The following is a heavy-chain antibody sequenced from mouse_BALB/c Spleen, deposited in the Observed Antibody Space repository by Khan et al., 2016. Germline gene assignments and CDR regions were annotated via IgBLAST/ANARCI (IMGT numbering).Heavy chain of an antibody. J-gene: IGHJ3*01. CDR1: GFDFRRYW. D-gene: IGHD1-1*01. Sequence: EVKLLESGGGLVQPGGYLKLSCAASGFDFRRYWMSWVRQAPGKGLEWIGEINPDSRTINYTPSLKDKFTISRDNAKNTLYLQMSKVRSEDTALYYCARAGYYGYLAYWGQGTLVSVSA. CDR3: ARAGYYGYLAY. CDR2: INPDSRTI. V-gene: IGHV4-1*02.